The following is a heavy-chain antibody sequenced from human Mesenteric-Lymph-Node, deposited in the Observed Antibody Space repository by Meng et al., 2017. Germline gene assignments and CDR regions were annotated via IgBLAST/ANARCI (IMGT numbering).Heavy chain of an antibody. CDR2: IYTGGVT. CDR1: GFIVGNNY. V-gene: IGHV3-66*02. CDR3: ARDRGTTTFQFDY. D-gene: IGHD1/OR15-1a*01. Sequence: GESLKISCAASGFIVGNNYMNWVRQAPGKGLEWISVIYTGGVTYYADSVKGRFTISRDDSNNTVYLQMNSLRVEDTAVYYCARDRGTTTFQFDYWGQGTLVTVSS. J-gene: IGHJ4*02.